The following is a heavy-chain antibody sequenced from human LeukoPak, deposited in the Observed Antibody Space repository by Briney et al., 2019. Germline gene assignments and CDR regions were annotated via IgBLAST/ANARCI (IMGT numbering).Heavy chain of an antibody. CDR1: GFTFSSYG. Sequence: GRSLRLSCAASGFTFSSYGMHWVRQAPGKGLEWVAVISYDGSNKYYADSVKGRFTISRDNSKNTLYLQMNSLRAEDTAVYYCAKEVHDSSGSNPPDDYWGQGTLVTVSS. V-gene: IGHV3-30*18. CDR3: AKEVHDSSGSNPPDDY. CDR2: ISYDGSNK. D-gene: IGHD3-22*01. J-gene: IGHJ4*02.